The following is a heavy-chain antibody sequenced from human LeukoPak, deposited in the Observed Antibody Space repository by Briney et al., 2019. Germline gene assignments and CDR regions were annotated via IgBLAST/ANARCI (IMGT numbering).Heavy chain of an antibody. CDR1: GFTFSNYA. D-gene: IGHD6-13*01. V-gene: IGHV3-23*01. CDR2: ISGSGGDI. J-gene: IGHJ4*02. CDR3: AKDRAGSSGWYGDFDY. Sequence: GGSLRLSCGASGFTFSNYAMSWVRQAPGKGLEWVSTISGSGGDIYYADSVKGRFTISRDNSRNTLYLQMNSLGAEDTAVYYCAKDRAGSSGWYGDFDYWGQGTLVTVSS.